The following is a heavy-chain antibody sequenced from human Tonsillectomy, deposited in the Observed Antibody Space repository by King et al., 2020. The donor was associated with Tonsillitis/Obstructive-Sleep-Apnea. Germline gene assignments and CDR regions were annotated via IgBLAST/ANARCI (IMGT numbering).Heavy chain of an antibody. CDR1: GFTFSSYW. D-gene: IGHD6-13*01. CDR3: ARGSSSWYDYYYYMDV. J-gene: IGHJ6*03. V-gene: IGHV3-7*04. Sequence: VQLVESGGGLVQPGGSLRLSCAASGFTFSSYWMSWVRQAPGKGLEWVANIKQDGSEKYYVDSVKGRFTISRDNAKNSLYLQMNSQRAEDTAVYYCARGSSSWYDYYYYMDVWGKGTTVTVSS. CDR2: IKQDGSEK.